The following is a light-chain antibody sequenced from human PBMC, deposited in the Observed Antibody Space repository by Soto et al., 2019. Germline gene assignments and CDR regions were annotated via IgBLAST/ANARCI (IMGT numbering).Light chain of an antibody. Sequence: QSALTQPASVSGSPGQSITISCTGTRRDVGGYNYVSWYQQYSGKSPKLLIYEVTHRPSGVSNRFSGSKSGNTASLTISGLQAEDEADYYCAAWDDSLNGPNWVFGGGTKVTVL. CDR3: AAWDDSLNGPNWV. J-gene: IGLJ3*02. CDR2: EVT. CDR1: RRDVGGYNY. V-gene: IGLV2-14*01.